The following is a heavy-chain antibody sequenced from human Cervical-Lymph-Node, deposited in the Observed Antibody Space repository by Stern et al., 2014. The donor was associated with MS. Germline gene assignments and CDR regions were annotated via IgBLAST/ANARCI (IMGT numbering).Heavy chain of an antibody. Sequence: VQLVQSGTDVKKPGASAKVSCEASGYSFTDYYIHWVRQAPGQGLEWMGWINPATGAPTYAQNFEGRVTMTRDTSSTTAYMELSRLSSDDTAVYYCARDLADYRYYFDSWGPGTLVTVSS. V-gene: IGHV1-2*02. J-gene: IGHJ4*02. CDR2: INPATGAP. CDR3: ARDLADYRYYFDS. CDR1: GYSFTDYY. D-gene: IGHD4-11*01.